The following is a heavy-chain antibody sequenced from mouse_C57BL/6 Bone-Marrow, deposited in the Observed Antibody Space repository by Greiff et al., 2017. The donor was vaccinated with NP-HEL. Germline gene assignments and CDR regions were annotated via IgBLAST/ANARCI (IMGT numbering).Heavy chain of an antibody. Sequence: QVQLQQPGAELVMPGASVKLSCKASGYTFTSYWMHWVKQRPGQGLEWIGKIDPSDSYTNYNQKFKGKSTLTVDKSSSTAYMQLSSLTSEDSAVYYCARSGYPYYAMDYWGQGTSVTVSS. D-gene: IGHD2-2*01. V-gene: IGHV1-69*01. J-gene: IGHJ4*01. CDR3: ARSGYPYYAMDY. CDR1: GYTFTSYW. CDR2: IDPSDSYT.